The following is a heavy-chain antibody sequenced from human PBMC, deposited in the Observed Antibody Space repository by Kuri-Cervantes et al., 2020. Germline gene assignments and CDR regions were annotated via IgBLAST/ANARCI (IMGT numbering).Heavy chain of an antibody. D-gene: IGHD3-22*01. CDR1: GYTFTGYY. J-gene: IGHJ4*02. CDR2: INPNSGGT. CDR3: VLAYSSGYSYYFDY. Sequence: ASVKVSCKASGYTFTGYYMHWVRQAPGQGLEWMGWINPNSGGTNYAQKFQGRVTITTDESTSTAYMELSSLRSEDTAVYYCVLAYSSGYSYYFDYWGQGTLVTVSS. V-gene: IGHV1-2*02.